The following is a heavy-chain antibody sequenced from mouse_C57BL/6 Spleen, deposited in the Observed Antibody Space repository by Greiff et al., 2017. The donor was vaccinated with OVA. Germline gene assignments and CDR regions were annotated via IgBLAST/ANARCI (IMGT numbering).Heavy chain of an antibody. CDR3: ARKATVVAPYFDY. CDR2: IHPNSGST. CDR1: GYTFTSYW. J-gene: IGHJ2*01. D-gene: IGHD1-1*01. Sequence: VKLQQPGAELVKPGASVKLSCKASGYTFTSYWMHWVKQRPGQGLAWIGMIHPNSGSTNYNEKFKSKATLTVDKSSSTAYMQLSSLTSEDSAVYYCARKATVVAPYFDYWGQGTTLTVSS. V-gene: IGHV1-64*01.